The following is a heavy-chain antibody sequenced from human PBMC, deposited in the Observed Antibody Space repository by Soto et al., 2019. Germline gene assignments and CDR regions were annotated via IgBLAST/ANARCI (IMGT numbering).Heavy chain of an antibody. V-gene: IGHV6-1*01. D-gene: IGHD6-13*01. J-gene: IGHJ6*03. CDR1: GDSVSSNSAA. Sequence: SQTLSLTCAISGDSVSSNSAAWNWIRQSPSRGLEWLGRTYYRSKWYNDYAVSVKSRITINPDTSKNQFSLQLNSVTPEDTAVYYCARRAAAGQGKNYYYYYYMDVWGKGTTVTVSS. CDR3: ARRAAAGQGKNYYYYYYMDV. CDR2: TYYRSKWYN.